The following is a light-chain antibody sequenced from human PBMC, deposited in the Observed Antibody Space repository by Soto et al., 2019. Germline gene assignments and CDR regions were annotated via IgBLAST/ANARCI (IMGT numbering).Light chain of an antibody. CDR1: QTISSW. V-gene: IGKV1-5*03. CDR3: QHYNSYSEA. CDR2: KAS. Sequence: DIQMTQSPSTLSGSVGDRVTITCRASQTISSWLAWYQQNPGKAPKLLIYKASTLKSGVPSRFSGSGSGTEFTLTSSSLQPDDFATYYCQHYNSYSEAFGQGTKVDI. J-gene: IGKJ1*01.